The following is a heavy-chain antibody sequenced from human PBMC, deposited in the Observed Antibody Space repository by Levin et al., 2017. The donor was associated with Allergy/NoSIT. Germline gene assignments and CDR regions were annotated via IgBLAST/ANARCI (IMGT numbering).Heavy chain of an antibody. Sequence: PGESLKISCAASGFTFSSYAMSWVRQAPGKGLEWVSAISGSGGSTYYADSVKGRFTISRDNSKNTLYLQMNSLRAEDTAVYYCAKLGGWCGELSGLFDYWGQGTLVTVSS. CDR1: GFTFSSYA. CDR2: ISGSGGST. J-gene: IGHJ4*02. CDR3: AKLGGWCGELSGLFDY. D-gene: IGHD3-10*01. V-gene: IGHV3-23*01.